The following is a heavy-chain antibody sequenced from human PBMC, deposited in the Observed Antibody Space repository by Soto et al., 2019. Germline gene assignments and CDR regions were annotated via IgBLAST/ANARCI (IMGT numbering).Heavy chain of an antibody. Sequence: SETLSLTCAVSGGSISSSNWWSWVRQPPGKGLEWIGEIYHSGSTNYNPSLKSRVTISVDKSKNQFSLKLSSVTAADTAVYYCARDYYGSGSYYLPLKPTSRWFDPWGQGTLVTVSS. CDR2: IYHSGST. CDR3: ARDYYGSGSYYLPLKPTSRWFDP. CDR1: GGSISSSNW. V-gene: IGHV4-4*02. D-gene: IGHD3-10*01. J-gene: IGHJ5*02.